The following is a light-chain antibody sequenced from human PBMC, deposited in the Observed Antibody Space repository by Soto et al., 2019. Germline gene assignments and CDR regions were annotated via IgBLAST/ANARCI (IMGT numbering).Light chain of an antibody. J-gene: IGKJ5*01. V-gene: IGKV3-15*01. CDR1: QSISIN. Sequence: EIVMTQSPATLSVSPGERAILSCRASQSISINLAWYQQKPGQAPRLLIYAASNRATGVPARFSGSWSGTEFTLTISSLQSEDFAVYYCQQYNNWITFGQGTRRRL. CDR2: AAS. CDR3: QQYNNWIT.